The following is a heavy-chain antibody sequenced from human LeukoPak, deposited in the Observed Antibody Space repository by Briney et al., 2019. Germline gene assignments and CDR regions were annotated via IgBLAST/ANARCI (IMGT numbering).Heavy chain of an antibody. Sequence: PGGSLRLSCAASGFTFSSYWMHWVRQAPGKGLEWVSAISGSGGSTYYADSVKGRFTISRDNSKNTLYLQMNSLRAEDTAVYYCAKVRWELLMGDYFDYWGQGTLVTVSS. V-gene: IGHV3-23*01. CDR3: AKVRWELLMGDYFDY. J-gene: IGHJ4*02. CDR1: GFTFSSYW. CDR2: ISGSGGST. D-gene: IGHD1-26*01.